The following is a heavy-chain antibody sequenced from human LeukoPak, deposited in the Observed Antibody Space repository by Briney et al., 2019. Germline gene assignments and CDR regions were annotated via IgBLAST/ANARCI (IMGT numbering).Heavy chain of an antibody. J-gene: IGHJ4*02. D-gene: IGHD1-14*01. CDR2: IKQDGSDK. CDR1: GFTFTKYW. Sequence: GGSLRLSCAASGFTFTKYWMTWVRQAPGKGLEWVGNIKQDGSDKNYMDSVKGRFTISRDNAKNSVYLQMSSLRAEDTAVYYCAREVWGPEYWGQGTLVTVSS. V-gene: IGHV3-7*01. CDR3: AREVWGPEY.